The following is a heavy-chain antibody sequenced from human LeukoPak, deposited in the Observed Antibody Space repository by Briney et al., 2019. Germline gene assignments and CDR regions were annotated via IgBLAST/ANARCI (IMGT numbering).Heavy chain of an antibody. CDR2: IYYSGST. V-gene: IGHV4-61*01. CDR1: GGSISSGSYY. J-gene: IGHJ6*02. D-gene: IGHD4-17*01. Sequence: SETLSLTCTVSGGSISSGSYYWSWIRQPPGKGLEWIGYIYYSGSTNYNPSLKSRVTISVDTSKNQFSLKLSSVTAADTAVYYCARLRRFYGDYTYYYYGMDVWGQGTTVTVSS. CDR3: ARLRRFYGDYTYYYYGMDV.